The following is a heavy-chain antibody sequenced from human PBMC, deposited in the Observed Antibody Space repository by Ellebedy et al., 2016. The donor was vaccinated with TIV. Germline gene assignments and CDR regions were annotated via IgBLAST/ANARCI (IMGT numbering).Heavy chain of an antibody. J-gene: IGHJ4*02. V-gene: IGHV3-23*01. D-gene: IGHD6-13*01. CDR3: AKLGGVLSWYADY. CDR1: GFTFSDNA. Sequence: GESLKISCAASGFTFSDNAMGWVRQAPGKGLEWVSVISNGGDTTYADSVKGRFTISRDNSKNTLYLQMNSLRADDTAMYYCAKLGGVLSWYADYWGLGTLVTVSP. CDR2: ISNGGDTT.